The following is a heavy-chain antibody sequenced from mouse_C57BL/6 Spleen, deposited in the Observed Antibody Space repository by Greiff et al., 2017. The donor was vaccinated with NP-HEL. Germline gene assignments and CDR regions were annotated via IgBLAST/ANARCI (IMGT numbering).Heavy chain of an antibody. J-gene: IGHJ1*03. D-gene: IGHD2-1*01. CDR2: IYPGSGST. CDR3: ERYHYGNPYWYVDV. Sequence: QVQLQQPGAELVKPGASVKMSCKASGYTFTSYWITWVKQRPGQGLEWIGDIYPGSGSTNYNEKFKSKATLTVDTSSSTAYMQLSSLTSEDSAVYYCERYHYGNPYWYVDVWGTGTTVTVSS. CDR1: GYTFTSYW. V-gene: IGHV1-55*01.